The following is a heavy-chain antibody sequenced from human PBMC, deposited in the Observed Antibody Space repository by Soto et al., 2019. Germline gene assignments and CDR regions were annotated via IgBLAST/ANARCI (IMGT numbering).Heavy chain of an antibody. CDR3: ARDNGADEYDFWSGSERLSAFDV. CDR2: IKQDGSEK. Sequence: GSLRLSCAASRFTFSNYWMNWVRQAPGKGLEWVANIKQDGSEKYYGDSVKGRFTISRDNVKNSLYLQMNSLRAEDTAVYYCARDNGADEYDFWSGSERLSAFDVWGQGTMVSVSS. D-gene: IGHD3-3*01. CDR1: RFTFSNYW. J-gene: IGHJ3*01. V-gene: IGHV3-7*03.